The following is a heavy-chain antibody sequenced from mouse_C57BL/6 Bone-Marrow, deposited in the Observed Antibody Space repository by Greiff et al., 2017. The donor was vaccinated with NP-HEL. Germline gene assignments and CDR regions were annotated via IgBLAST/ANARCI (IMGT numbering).Heavy chain of an antibody. V-gene: IGHV5S21*01. CDR1: GFTFSSYA. CDR3: TRESYYGTFDY. Sequence: VMLVESGEGLVKPGGSLKLSCAASGFTFSSYAMSWVRQTPEKRLEWVAYISSGGDYIYYADTVKGRFTISRDNARNTLYLQMSSLKSEDTAMYYCTRESYYGTFDYWGQGTTLTVSS. J-gene: IGHJ2*01. CDR2: ISSGGDYI. D-gene: IGHD1-1*01.